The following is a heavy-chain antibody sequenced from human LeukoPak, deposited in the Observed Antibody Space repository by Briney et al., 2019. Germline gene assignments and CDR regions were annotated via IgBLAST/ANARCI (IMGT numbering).Heavy chain of an antibody. J-gene: IGHJ4*02. D-gene: IGHD6-13*01. CDR2: FDPEDGET. CDR3: ATEGPYSSSWSFDY. Sequence: ASVKVSCKVSGYTLTELSMHWVRQAPGKGLEWRGGFDPEDGETIYAQKFQGRVTMTEDTSTDTAYMELSSLRSEDTAVYYCATEGPYSSSWSFDYWGQGTLVTVSS. CDR1: GYTLTELS. V-gene: IGHV1-24*01.